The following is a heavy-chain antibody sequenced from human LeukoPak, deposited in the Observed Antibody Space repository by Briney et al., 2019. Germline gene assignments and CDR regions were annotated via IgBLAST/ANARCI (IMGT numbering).Heavy chain of an antibody. CDR3: ARVVRRLYSP. D-gene: IGHD3-16*01. CDR2: ISAYNGNT. CDR1: GYTFTSYG. Sequence: ASVKVSCKASGYTFTSYGISWVREAPGQGLEWMGWISAYNGNTNYAQNLQGRVTMTTDTSTSTAYMELRSMRSDDTAVYYCARVVRRLYSPWGQGTLVTVSS. J-gene: IGHJ5*02. V-gene: IGHV1-18*01.